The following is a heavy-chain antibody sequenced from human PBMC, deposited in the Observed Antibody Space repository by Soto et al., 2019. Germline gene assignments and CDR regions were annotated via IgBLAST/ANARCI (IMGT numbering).Heavy chain of an antibody. CDR1: GFTFSSYG. D-gene: IGHD5-12*01. J-gene: IGHJ4*02. Sequence: QVQLVESGGGVVQPGRSLRLSCAASGFTFSSYGMHWVRQAPGKGLEWVAIISYDGSNTYYADSVKGRFTISRDNSTKSLCLQMISLRAQDTSVYYNARKGGPSGYSSSSYYCDYWGQGTLVTVSS. V-gene: IGHV3-30*03. CDR2: ISYDGSNT. CDR3: ARKGGPSGYSSSSYYCDY.